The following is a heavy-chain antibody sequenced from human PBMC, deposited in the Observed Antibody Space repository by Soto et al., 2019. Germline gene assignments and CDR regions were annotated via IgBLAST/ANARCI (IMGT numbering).Heavy chain of an antibody. CDR2: ISEYGDS. V-gene: IGHV1-18*01. Sequence: QVQLVQSGAEVKRPGATVKVSCKASGYIVTRSGINWLRQAPGQGLEWMGCISEYGDSNYSEKLQDRVSLTTDTYTNTAYMELRSLGSDDTGVYYCARGGGAYDVWGQGTGITVSS. CDR3: ARGGGAYDV. J-gene: IGHJ3*01. CDR1: GYIVTRSG.